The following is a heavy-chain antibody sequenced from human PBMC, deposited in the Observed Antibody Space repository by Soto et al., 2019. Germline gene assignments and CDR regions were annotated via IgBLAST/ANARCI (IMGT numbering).Heavy chain of an antibody. CDR2: ISAYNYNT. V-gene: IGHV1-18*01. J-gene: IGHJ5*02. D-gene: IGHD1-26*01. CDR1: GYTFTSYG. Sequence: QVQLVQSGAEVKKPGASVKVSCKASGYTFTSYGLSWVRQAPGQGLEWMGRISAYNYNTNYAQKLQGRVTMTTDTSTSTAYMGLRSLRSDGAAVYYCARVVGALGHWFDPWGQGTLVTVSS. CDR3: ARVVGALGHWFDP.